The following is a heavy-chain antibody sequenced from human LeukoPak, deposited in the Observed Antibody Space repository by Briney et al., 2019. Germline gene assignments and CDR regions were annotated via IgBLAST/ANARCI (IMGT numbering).Heavy chain of an antibody. CDR2: IYYSGNT. D-gene: IGHD2-2*01. CDR3: ARDQEAYCSSTSCYEYSYYMDV. CDR1: GVSISSSNSY. V-gene: IGHV4-39*02. J-gene: IGHJ6*03. Sequence: SETLSLTCTVSGVSISSSNSYWGWIRQPPGKGLEWIGSIYYSGNTYYNASLKSQVSISIDTSKNRFSLKLTSVTAADTAVYYCARDQEAYCSSTSCYEYSYYMDVWGKGTTVTISS.